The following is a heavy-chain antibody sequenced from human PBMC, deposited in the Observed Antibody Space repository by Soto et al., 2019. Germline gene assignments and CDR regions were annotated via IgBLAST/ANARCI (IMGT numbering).Heavy chain of an antibody. V-gene: IGHV3-15*01. J-gene: IGHJ4*02. Sequence: EVQLVESGGGLVKPGGSLRLSCAASGLTFSNAWMSWVRQAPGKGLEWVGRIKSKTDGGTTDYAAPVKGRFTISRDDSKNTLYLQMNSPKTEDTAVYYCTTVEYCCGGSCRTEYYFDYWGQGSLVTVSS. D-gene: IGHD2-15*01. CDR1: GLTFSNAW. CDR2: IKSKTDGGTT. CDR3: TTVEYCCGGSCRTEYYFDY.